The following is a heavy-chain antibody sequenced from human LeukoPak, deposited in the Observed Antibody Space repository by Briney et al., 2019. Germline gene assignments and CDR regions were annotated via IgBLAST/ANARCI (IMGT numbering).Heavy chain of an antibody. D-gene: IGHD3-22*01. CDR1: GASISTYY. J-gene: IGHJ4*02. V-gene: IGHV4-59*01. CDR2: IYYTGST. CDR3: ARSGYFDSSGYYYYFDY. Sequence: ASETLSLTCTVSGASISTYYWSWIRQPPGKALEWIGYIYYTGSTNYNPSLKSRVTISVDTSKNQFSLKLSSVTAADTAVYYCARSGYFDSSGYYYYFDYWGQGTLVTVSS.